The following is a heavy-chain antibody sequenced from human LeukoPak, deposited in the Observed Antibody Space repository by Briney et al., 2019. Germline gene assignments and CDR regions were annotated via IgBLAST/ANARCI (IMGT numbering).Heavy chain of an antibody. V-gene: IGHV4-59*02. J-gene: IGHJ4*02. CDR3: ARDSSYYGSGRADY. Sequence: PSETLSLTCTVSGGSVSSYYWSWIRQPPGKGLEWIGYIYYSGSTNYNPSLKSRVTISVDTSKNQFSLKLSSVTAADTAVYYCARDSSYYGSGRADYWGQGTLVTVSS. CDR1: GGSVSSYY. D-gene: IGHD3-10*01. CDR2: IYYSGST.